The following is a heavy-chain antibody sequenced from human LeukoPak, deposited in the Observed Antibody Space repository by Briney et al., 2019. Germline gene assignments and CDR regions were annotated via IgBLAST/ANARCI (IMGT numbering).Heavy chain of an antibody. J-gene: IGHJ6*03. CDR3: ARLVRGSGYDFDYYYYYMDV. CDR1: GVSICSYY. D-gene: IGHD5-12*01. V-gene: IGHV4-59*01. Sequence: PSETLSLSCAVSGVSICSYYWSWIRQPPGKGMEWIGFIYYSGSTNYNPSLKSRVTISVDTSKNQFSLKLSSVTAADTAVYYCARLVRGSGYDFDYYYYYMDVWGKGTTVTISS. CDR2: IYYSGST.